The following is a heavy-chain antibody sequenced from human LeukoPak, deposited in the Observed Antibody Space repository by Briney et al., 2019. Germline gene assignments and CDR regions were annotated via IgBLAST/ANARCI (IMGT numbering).Heavy chain of an antibody. J-gene: IGHJ4*02. CDR2: IKQDGSEK. D-gene: IGHD3-10*01. CDR1: GFTFSSYW. Sequence: GSLRLSCAASGFTFSSYWMSWVRQAPGKGLEWVANIKQDGSEKYYVDSVKGRFTISRDNAKNSLYLQMNSLRAEDTAVYYCARRWFGELLSALDYWGQGTLVTVSS. CDR3: ARRWFGELLSALDY. V-gene: IGHV3-7*01.